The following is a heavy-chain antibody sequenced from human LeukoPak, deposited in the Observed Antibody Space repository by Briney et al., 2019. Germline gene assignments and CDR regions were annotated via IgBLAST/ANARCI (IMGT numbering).Heavy chain of an antibody. CDR1: GFTFSSSG. Sequence: PGGSLRLSCAASGFTFSSSGMHWVRQAPGQGLEWVTGIGASGTATFYVDSVQGRFTISRDNSKNTLSLQMNFLRAEDTAVYYCAKIPLFSETPSDYWGQGTVVTVSS. CDR2: IGASGTAT. V-gene: IGHV3-23*01. CDR3: AKIPLFSETPSDY. D-gene: IGHD2-21*01. J-gene: IGHJ4*02.